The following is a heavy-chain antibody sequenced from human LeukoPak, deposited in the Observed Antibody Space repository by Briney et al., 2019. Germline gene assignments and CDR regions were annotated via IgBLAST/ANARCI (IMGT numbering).Heavy chain of an antibody. J-gene: IGHJ3*01. CDR1: GDSVSTDSYC. Sequence: SETLSLTCTVSGDSVSTDSYCWSWIWQPPGKELEWIGHVYYRGRTNYNPSLKSRVTISVDTSKNQFSLKLSSVTAADTAVYYCAKVEGNYFYDSSGYYYVRAFDVWGQGTMVTVSP. CDR2: VYYRGRT. CDR3: AKVEGNYFYDSSGYYYVRAFDV. V-gene: IGHV4-61*01. D-gene: IGHD3-22*01.